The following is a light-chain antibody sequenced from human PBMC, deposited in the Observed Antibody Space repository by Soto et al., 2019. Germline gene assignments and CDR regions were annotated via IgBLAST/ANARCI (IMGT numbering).Light chain of an antibody. Sequence: QSALTQPASVSGSPGQSITISCTGTSSDVGGYNYVSWYQQHPGKAPKFMIYEVSNRPLGVSDRFSGSKSGNTASLTISGLQAEDEADYYCSSYTSRNTRVVFGGGTKLTVL. CDR1: SSDVGGYNY. J-gene: IGLJ2*01. CDR2: EVS. V-gene: IGLV2-14*01. CDR3: SSYTSRNTRVV.